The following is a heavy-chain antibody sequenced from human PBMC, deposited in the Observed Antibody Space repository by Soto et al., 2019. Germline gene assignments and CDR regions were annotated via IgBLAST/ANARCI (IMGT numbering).Heavy chain of an antibody. J-gene: IGHJ4*02. CDR3: ARGGPGSSWTFDY. Sequence: PSETLSLTCTVSGGSISSGGYYWSWIRQHPGKGLEWIGYIYYSGSTYYNPSLKSRVTISVDTSKNQFSLKLSSVTAADTAVYYCARGGPGSSWTFDYWGQGTLVTVSS. D-gene: IGHD6-13*01. CDR2: IYYSGST. V-gene: IGHV4-31*03. CDR1: GGSISSGGYY.